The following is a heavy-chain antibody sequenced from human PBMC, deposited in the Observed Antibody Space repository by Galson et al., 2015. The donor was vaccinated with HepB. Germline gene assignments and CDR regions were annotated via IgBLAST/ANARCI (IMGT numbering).Heavy chain of an antibody. CDR2: IDPSDSYT. Sequence: TTYWISWVRQMPGKGLEWMGRIDPSDSYTNYSPSFQGHVTISADKSISTAYLQWSSLKASDTAMYYCARIAARPTDYWGQGTLVTVSS. J-gene: IGHJ4*02. CDR1: TTYW. V-gene: IGHV5-10-1*01. CDR3: ARIAARPTDY. D-gene: IGHD6-6*01.